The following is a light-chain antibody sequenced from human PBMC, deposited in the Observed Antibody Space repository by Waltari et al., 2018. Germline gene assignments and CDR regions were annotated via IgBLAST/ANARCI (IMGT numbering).Light chain of an antibody. CDR1: QSVLYSSNNKNY. J-gene: IGKJ1*01. CDR3: QQYYSTPT. Sequence: GERATINCKSSQSVLYSSNNKNYLAWYQQKPGQPPKLLIYWASTRESGVPDRFSGSGSGTDFTLTISSLQAEDVAVYYCQQYYSTPTFGQGTKVEIK. CDR2: WAS. V-gene: IGKV4-1*01.